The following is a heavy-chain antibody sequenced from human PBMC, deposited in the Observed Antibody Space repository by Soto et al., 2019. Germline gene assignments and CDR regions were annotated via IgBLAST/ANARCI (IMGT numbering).Heavy chain of an antibody. Sequence: HPGGSLRLSCAVSESIFRGYGMHWVRQAPGKGLEWVAIIRFDGSNIHYADYVMGRFTISRDNSKNMLYLEMNNLRVEDTAVYYCARDGVGVTTFWGFLDYWGRGTLVTVSS. V-gene: IGHV3-33*01. CDR1: ESIFRGYG. D-gene: IGHD3-10*02. CDR3: ARDGVGVTTFWGFLDY. CDR2: IRFDGSNI. J-gene: IGHJ4*02.